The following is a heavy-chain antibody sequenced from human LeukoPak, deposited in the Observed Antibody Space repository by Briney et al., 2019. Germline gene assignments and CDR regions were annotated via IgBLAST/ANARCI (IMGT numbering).Heavy chain of an antibody. J-gene: IGHJ6*02. CDR2: ISSSGSTI. D-gene: IGHD5-18*01. CDR3: ARSLIQLWSYYGMGV. Sequence: GGSLRLSCAASGFTFSDYYMSWIRQAPGKGLEWVSYISSSGSTIYYADSVKGRFTISRDNAKNSLYLQMNSLRAEDTAVYYCARSLIQLWSYYGMGVWGQGTTVTVSS. CDR1: GFTFSDYY. V-gene: IGHV3-11*01.